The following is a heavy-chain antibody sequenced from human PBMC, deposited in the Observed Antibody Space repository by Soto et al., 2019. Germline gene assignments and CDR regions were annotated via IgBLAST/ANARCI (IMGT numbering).Heavy chain of an antibody. Sequence: GGSLRLSCAASGFTFSSYSMNWVRQAPGKGLEWVSSISSSSSYIYYADSVKGRFTISRDNAKNSLYLQMNSLRAEDTAVYYCERDRSKRHWSGYPDYWGQGTLVTVSS. V-gene: IGHV3-21*01. CDR1: GFTFSSYS. D-gene: IGHD3-3*01. CDR2: ISSSSSYI. J-gene: IGHJ4*02. CDR3: ERDRSKRHWSGYPDY.